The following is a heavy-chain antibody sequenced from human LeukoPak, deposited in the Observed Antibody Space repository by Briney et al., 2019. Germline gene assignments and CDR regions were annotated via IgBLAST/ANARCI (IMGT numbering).Heavy chain of an antibody. J-gene: IGHJ4*02. V-gene: IGHV3-53*01. Sequence: GGSLRLSCVVSGFTVSSNYMSWVRQPPGKGLQCVSVIYSGGTTFYADSVRGRFTISRDNSKNTLYLQMDSLRAEDTAVYFCARETSYHFDYWGQGTLVTVSS. CDR2: IYSGGTT. D-gene: IGHD2-2*01. CDR1: GFTVSSNY. CDR3: ARETSYHFDY.